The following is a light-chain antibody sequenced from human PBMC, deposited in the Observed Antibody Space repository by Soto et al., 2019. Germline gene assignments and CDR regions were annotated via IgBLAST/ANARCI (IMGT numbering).Light chain of an antibody. Sequence: EIVLTQSPGTLSLSPGERATLSCRASQSVISSHLAWYQQRPGQAPRLLIYDASSRATGIPDRFSGSGSGTDFTLMISRLEPEDFAVYYCQQYGSSPPNTFVQGTKLEI. CDR2: DAS. J-gene: IGKJ2*01. V-gene: IGKV3-20*01. CDR3: QQYGSSPPNT. CDR1: QSVISSH.